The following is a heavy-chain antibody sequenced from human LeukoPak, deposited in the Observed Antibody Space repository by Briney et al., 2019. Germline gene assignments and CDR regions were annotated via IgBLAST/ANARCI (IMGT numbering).Heavy chain of an antibody. V-gene: IGHV4-59*08. Sequence: SETLSLTCTVSGGSISSYYWSWIRQPPGKGLECIGYIYYSGSTNYNPSLKSRVTISVDTSKNQFSLKLSSVTAADTAVYYCARHDYGDYVGLGAFDIWGQGTMVTVSS. CDR3: ARHDYGDYVGLGAFDI. D-gene: IGHD4-17*01. J-gene: IGHJ3*02. CDR1: GGSISSYY. CDR2: IYYSGST.